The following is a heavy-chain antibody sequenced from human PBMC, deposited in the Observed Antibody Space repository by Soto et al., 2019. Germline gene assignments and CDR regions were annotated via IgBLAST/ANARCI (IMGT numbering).Heavy chain of an antibody. CDR2: INPADSAI. D-gene: IGHD3-16*01. J-gene: IGHJ4*02. V-gene: IGHV5-51*01. CDR1: GYSFTSNW. Sequence: EVQLVQSGTEVKKPGESLKISCQGSGYSFTSNWIGWVRQMPGKGLEWMGIINPADSAIKYSPFFQGQVTISADKSIGTAYLQRSSLKASDTAMYDCARHHRYDASRKIDCWGQGPLVTVSS. CDR3: ARHHRYDASRKIDC.